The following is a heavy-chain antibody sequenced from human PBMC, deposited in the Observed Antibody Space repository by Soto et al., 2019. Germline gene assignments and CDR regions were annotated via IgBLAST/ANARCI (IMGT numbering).Heavy chain of an antibody. CDR3: AKDTGTRSGSYYYGMDV. J-gene: IGHJ6*02. D-gene: IGHD1-1*01. CDR2: ISGSGGST. Sequence: PGGSLRLSCAASGFTFSSYAMSWVRQAPGKGLEWVSAISGSGGSTYYADSVKGRFTISRDNSKNTLYLQMNSLRAEDTAVYYCAKDTGTRSGSYYYGMDVWGQGTTVTVSS. CDR1: GFTFSSYA. V-gene: IGHV3-23*01.